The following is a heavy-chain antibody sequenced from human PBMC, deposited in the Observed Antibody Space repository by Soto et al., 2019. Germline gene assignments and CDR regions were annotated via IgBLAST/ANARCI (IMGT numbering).Heavy chain of an antibody. V-gene: IGHV4-59*01. J-gene: IGHJ6*03. D-gene: IGHD2-15*01. Sequence: QVQLQESGPGLVKPSETLSLTCTVSGGSISSYYWSWIRQPPGKGLEWIGYIYYSGSTNYNPSLKSRVTISVEPSKNQFSLKLSSVTAADTAVYYCARSYRRYCSGGSCYSYYYYYMVVWVKGTTVTVSS. CDR3: ARSYRRYCSGGSCYSYYYYYMVV. CDR1: GGSISSYY. CDR2: IYYSGST.